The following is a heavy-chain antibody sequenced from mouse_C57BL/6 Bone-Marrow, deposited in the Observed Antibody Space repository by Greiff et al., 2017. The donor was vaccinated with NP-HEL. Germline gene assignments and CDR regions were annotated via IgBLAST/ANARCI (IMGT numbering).Heavy chain of an antibody. Sequence: VQLQQPGAELVRPGTSVKLSCKASGYTFTSYWMHWVKQRPGQGLEWIGVIDPSDSYTNYNQKFKGKATLTVDTSSSTAYMQLSILTSEDSAVYYFARLGVVGDDWGQGTTLTVSS. D-gene: IGHD1-1*01. V-gene: IGHV1-59*01. CDR1: GYTFTSYW. CDR2: IDPSDSYT. J-gene: IGHJ2*01. CDR3: ARLGVVGDD.